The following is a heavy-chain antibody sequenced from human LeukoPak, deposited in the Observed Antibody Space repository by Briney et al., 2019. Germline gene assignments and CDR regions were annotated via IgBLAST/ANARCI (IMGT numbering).Heavy chain of an antibody. CDR1: GFTFSSYA. V-gene: IGHV3-23*01. CDR3: GKATGPLGN. J-gene: IGHJ1*01. D-gene: IGHD1-1*01. CDR2: ISNSDYNT. Sequence: GGALRHSCAASGFTFSSYAMSWVRQAPGKGLEWVSTISNSDYNTYYTDSVKGRFTISRDNSKNTLYLQMNSLTADDTAIYYCGKATGPLGNWGQGNLVTVSS.